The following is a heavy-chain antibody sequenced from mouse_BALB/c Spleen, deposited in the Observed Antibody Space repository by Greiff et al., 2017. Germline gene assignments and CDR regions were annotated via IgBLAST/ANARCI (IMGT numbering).Heavy chain of an antibody. CDR1: GYTFTSYY. Sequence: QVQLQQSGAELVKPGASVKLSCKASGYTFTSYYMYWVKQRPGQGLEWIGEINPSNGGTNFNEKFKSKATLTVDKSSSTAYMQLSSLTSEDSAVYYCTRWAYYGNNPFAYWGQGTLVTVSA. V-gene: IGHV1S81*02. CDR3: TRWAYYGNNPFAY. D-gene: IGHD2-10*01. CDR2: INPSNGGT. J-gene: IGHJ3*01.